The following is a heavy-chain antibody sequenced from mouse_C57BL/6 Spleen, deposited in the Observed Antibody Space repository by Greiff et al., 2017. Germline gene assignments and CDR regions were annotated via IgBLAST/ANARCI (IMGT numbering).Heavy chain of an antibody. CDR2: FHHYNDDT. Sequence: QVQLQQSGAELVKPGASVKMSCKASGYTFTTYPIAWMKQNHGKSLEWIGNFHHYNDDTKYNEKFKGKSTLTVEKSSSTVYLEHSRLTSYYSAVYYCARQYYGSYVDDRGKGTTLTVSS. CDR1: GYTFTTYP. CDR3: ARQYYGSYVDD. D-gene: IGHD1-1*01. V-gene: IGHV1-47*01. J-gene: IGHJ2*01.